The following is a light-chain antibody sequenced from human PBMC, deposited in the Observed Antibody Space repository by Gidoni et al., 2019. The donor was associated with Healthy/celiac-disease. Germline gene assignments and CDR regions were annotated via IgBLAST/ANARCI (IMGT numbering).Light chain of an antibody. V-gene: IGKV3-20*01. CDR2: GAS. CDR1: QSVSSSD. Sequence: EIVLTQSPGTLSLSPGERATLSCRASQSVSSSDLAWYQQKPGKAPRRLIYGASSRATGIPDRSSGSGSGTDFTLTISRMELEDFAVYYCQQYGSSPWTFGQGTKVEIK. CDR3: QQYGSSPWT. J-gene: IGKJ1*01.